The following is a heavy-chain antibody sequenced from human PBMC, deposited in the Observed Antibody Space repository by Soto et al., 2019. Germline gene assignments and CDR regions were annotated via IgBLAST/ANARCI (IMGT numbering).Heavy chain of an antibody. CDR1: GFTFSSYW. CDR3: ARVPYRSGGSCYSWFDP. J-gene: IGHJ5*02. CDR2: INSDGSST. Sequence: GGSLRLSCAASGFTFSSYWMHWVRQAPGKGLVWVSRINSDGSSTNYADSVKGRFTISRDNAKNTLYLQMNSLRADDTAVYYCARVPYRSGGSCYSWFDPWGQGTLVTV. V-gene: IGHV3-74*01. D-gene: IGHD2-15*01.